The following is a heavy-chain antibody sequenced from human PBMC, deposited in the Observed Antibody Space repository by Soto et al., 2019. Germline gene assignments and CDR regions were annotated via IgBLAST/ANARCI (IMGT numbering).Heavy chain of an antibody. CDR2: INSRSTYA. CDR1: GFTFGDFD. CDR3: ARDLEGYYADF. V-gene: IGHV3-11*06. Sequence: QVHLVESGGGLVKPGGSLRLSCVASGFTFGDFDMSWMRQAPGKGLEWISHINSRSTYANYADSVKGRFTISRDNAKNSLSLQLNSLRVKDTAVYFCARDLEGYYADFWGPGTLVSVSS. J-gene: IGHJ4*02. D-gene: IGHD3-22*01.